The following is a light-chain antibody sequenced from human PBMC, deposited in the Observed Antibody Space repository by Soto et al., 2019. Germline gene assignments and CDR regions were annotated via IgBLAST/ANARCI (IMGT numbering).Light chain of an antibody. V-gene: IGKV3-15*01. CDR2: DAS. CDR1: QTIDNT. CDR3: QHYNYWPYT. Sequence: EVVMTQSQATLSLSPGERCTLSCRASQTIDNTLAWYQRKPGQAPRLLIYDASTRATGVPARFSGSGSGTDFTLTISSLQSEDFAVYYCQHYNYWPYTFGQGTKVDIK. J-gene: IGKJ2*01.